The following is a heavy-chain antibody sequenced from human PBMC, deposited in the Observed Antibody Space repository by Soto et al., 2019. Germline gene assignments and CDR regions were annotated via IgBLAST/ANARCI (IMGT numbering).Heavy chain of an antibody. CDR3: ARVSFPTLLWLGESLLNWFDP. V-gene: IGHV4-59*01. Sequence: ASETLSLTCTVSGGSISSYYWSWIRQPPGKGLEWIGYIYYSGSTNYNPSLKSRVTISVDTSKNQFSLKLSSVTAADTAVYYCARVSFPTLLWLGESLLNWFDPWGQGTLVTVSS. CDR2: IYYSGST. J-gene: IGHJ5*02. CDR1: GGSISSYY. D-gene: IGHD3-10*01.